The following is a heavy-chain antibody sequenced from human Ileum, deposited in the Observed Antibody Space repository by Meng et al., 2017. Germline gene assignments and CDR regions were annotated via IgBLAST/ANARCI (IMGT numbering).Heavy chain of an antibody. V-gene: IGHV3-48*03. CDR2: ISNSGSAI. CDR3: ARGQGWSDP. CDR1: GFTFSGYE. J-gene: IGHJ5*02. Sequence: GGSLRLSCAASGFTFSGYEMNWVRQAPGKGLEWISYISNSGSAIYYADSVRGRFTTSRDNAKNSLFLQMDSLRAEDTAIYYCARGQGWSDPWGQGTLVTVSS.